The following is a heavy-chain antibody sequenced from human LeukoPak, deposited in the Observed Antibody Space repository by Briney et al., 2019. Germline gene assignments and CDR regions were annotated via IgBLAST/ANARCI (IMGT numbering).Heavy chain of an antibody. J-gene: IGHJ4*02. CDR1: GYTFTSYY. CDR2: INPSGGST. V-gene: IGHV1-46*01. Sequence: GASVKVSCKASGYTFTSYYMHWVRQAPGQGLEWMGIINPSGGSTSYAQKFQGRVTMTTDTSTSTAYMELSSLRSDDTAVYYCARGSQEYFDYWGQGTLVTVSS. CDR3: ARGSQEYFDY.